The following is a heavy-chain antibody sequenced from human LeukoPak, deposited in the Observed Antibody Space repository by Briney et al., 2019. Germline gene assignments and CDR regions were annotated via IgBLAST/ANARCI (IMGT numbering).Heavy chain of an antibody. CDR1: GFTFDDYA. Sequence: PGGSLRLSCAASGFTFDDYAMHWVRQAPGGGLEWVSGISWISGSIGYADSVKGRFTISRDNAKNSLYLQMNSLRAEDTALYYCAKDMGIQPTGDAFDIWGQGTMVTVSS. CDR3: AKDMGIQPTGDAFDI. V-gene: IGHV3-9*01. D-gene: IGHD5-18*01. CDR2: ISWISGSI. J-gene: IGHJ3*02.